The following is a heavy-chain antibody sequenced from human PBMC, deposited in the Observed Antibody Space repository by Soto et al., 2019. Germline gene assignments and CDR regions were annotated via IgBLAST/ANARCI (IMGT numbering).Heavy chain of an antibody. CDR2: NNGGNGNT. CDR3: ARDSASKLDLDY. Sequence: ASVKVSCKASGYTFTSYAMQWVRQAPVQRLEWMGWNNGGNGNTKYAQKCEGRVTITRDTCASTAYMELSSLRSEGTAVYYCARDSASKLDLDYWGQGTLVTVSS. J-gene: IGHJ4*02. V-gene: IGHV1-3*01. CDR1: GYTFTSYA. D-gene: IGHD6-13*01.